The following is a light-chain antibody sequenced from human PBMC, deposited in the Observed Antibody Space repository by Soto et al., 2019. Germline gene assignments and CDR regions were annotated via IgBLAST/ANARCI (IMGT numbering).Light chain of an antibody. CDR1: SSDVGGYNY. J-gene: IGLJ1*01. Sequence: QSVLTQPASVSGSPGQSITISCTGTSSDVGGYNYVSWYQQHPGKAPKVVIYDVNNRPSGVSNRFSGSKSGNTASLTISGLQAEDEADYYCSSYTSSSTLDVFGTGTKLTVL. V-gene: IGLV2-14*01. CDR3: SSYTSSSTLDV. CDR2: DVN.